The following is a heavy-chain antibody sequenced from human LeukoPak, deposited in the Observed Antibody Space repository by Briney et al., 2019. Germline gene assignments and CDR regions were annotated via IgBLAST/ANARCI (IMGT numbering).Heavy chain of an antibody. CDR3: AKDWGAYVFDS. D-gene: IGHD5-12*01. J-gene: IGHJ4*02. CDR1: GFTFSSYG. Sequence: GRSLRLFCAASGFTFSSYGMHWVRQAPGKGLEWVAVISYDGSNKYYADSVKGRFTISRDNSKNTLYLQMNSLRTEDSALYYCAKDWGAYVFDSWGQGTLVTVSS. V-gene: IGHV3-30*18. CDR2: ISYDGSNK.